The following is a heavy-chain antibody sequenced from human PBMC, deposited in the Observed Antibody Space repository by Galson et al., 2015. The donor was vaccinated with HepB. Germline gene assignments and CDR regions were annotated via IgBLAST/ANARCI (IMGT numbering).Heavy chain of an antibody. V-gene: IGHV3-74*01. CDR1: GFTFSNYW. Sequence: LRLSCAASGFTFSNYWMHWVRQAPGKGLVWVSRINSDGTYITYADSVKGRFTISRDNAKNTLYLQMNSPRAEDTALYYCARTRGAAAGIFDYWGQGSLVTVSS. CDR2: INSDGTYI. D-gene: IGHD6-13*01. J-gene: IGHJ4*02. CDR3: ARTRGAAAGIFDY.